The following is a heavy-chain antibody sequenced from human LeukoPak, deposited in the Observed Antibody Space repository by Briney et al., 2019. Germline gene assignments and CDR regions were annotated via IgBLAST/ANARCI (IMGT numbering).Heavy chain of an antibody. CDR3: TRGGVPAANWFDP. CDR1: GGSISSDDYS. D-gene: IGHD6-13*01. Sequence: SQTLSLTCTVSGGSISSDDYSWTWIRQPAGRGLEWIGRIYTSGNTNYNPSLKSRVTVSIDTSKNQFSLQLNSVTAADTAIYYCTRGGVPAANWFDPWGQGTLVTVSS. V-gene: IGHV4-61*02. CDR2: IYTSGNT. J-gene: IGHJ5*02.